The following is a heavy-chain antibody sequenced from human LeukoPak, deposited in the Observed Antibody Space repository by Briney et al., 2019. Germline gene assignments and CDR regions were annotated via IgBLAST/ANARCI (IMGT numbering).Heavy chain of an antibody. CDR2: IYYSGST. J-gene: IGHJ6*02. Sequence: PSETLSLTCTVSGGSISSYYWSWIRQPPGKGLEWIGYIYYSGSTNYNPSLKSRVTISVDTSKNQFSLKLSSVTAADTAVYYCASGVVRAPYYYYYGMDVWGQGTTVTVSS. V-gene: IGHV4-59*01. CDR3: ASGVVRAPYYYYYGMDV. CDR1: GGSISSYY. D-gene: IGHD1-26*01.